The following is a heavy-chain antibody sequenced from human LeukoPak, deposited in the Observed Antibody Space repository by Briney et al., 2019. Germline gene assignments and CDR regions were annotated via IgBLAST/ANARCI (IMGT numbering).Heavy chain of an antibody. Sequence: GGSLRLSCAASGFTFTSYAMTWVRQAPGKGLEWVSAISGSGGSPYYADSVKGRFTISRDNSKNTMYLQMNSLRAEDTAVYYCAIGGGYDFWSGYRYFDYWGQGTLVIVSS. CDR2: ISGSGGSP. CDR1: GFTFTSYA. V-gene: IGHV3-23*01. D-gene: IGHD3-3*01. J-gene: IGHJ4*02. CDR3: AIGGGYDFWSGYRYFDY.